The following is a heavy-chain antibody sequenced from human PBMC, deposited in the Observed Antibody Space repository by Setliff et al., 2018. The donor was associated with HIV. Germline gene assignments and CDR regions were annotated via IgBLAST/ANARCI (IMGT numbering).Heavy chain of an antibody. D-gene: IGHD1-26*01. V-gene: IGHV4-38-2*01. Sequence: SETLSLTCAVSGYSISSGYYWGWIRQPPGKGLEWIGSIYHSGSTYYNPSLKSRVTTSVDTSKNQFSLKPSSVTAADTAVYYCATLVGATYAFDIWGQGTMVTVSS. CDR2: IYHSGST. J-gene: IGHJ3*02. CDR1: GYSISSGYY. CDR3: ATLVGATYAFDI.